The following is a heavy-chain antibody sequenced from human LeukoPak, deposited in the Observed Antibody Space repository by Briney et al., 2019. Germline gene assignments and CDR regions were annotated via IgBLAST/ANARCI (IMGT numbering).Heavy chain of an antibody. Sequence: GGSLRLSCAASGFTFSDYYMSWIRQAPGKGLEWVSYISSSGSTIYCADSVKGRFTISRDNAKNSLYLQMNSLRAEDTAVYYCARDMVIAAAGNFFHYYYGMDVWGQGTTVTVSS. CDR2: ISSSGSTI. CDR3: ARDMVIAAAGNFFHYYYGMDV. CDR1: GFTFSDYY. V-gene: IGHV3-11*01. D-gene: IGHD6-13*01. J-gene: IGHJ6*02.